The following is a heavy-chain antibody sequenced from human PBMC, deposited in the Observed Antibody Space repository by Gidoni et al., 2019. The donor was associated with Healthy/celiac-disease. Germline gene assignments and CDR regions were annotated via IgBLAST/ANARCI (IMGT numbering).Heavy chain of an antibody. J-gene: IGHJ6*03. CDR1: GFTFSSYG. D-gene: IGHD2-8*01. Sequence: QVQLVASGGGVVQPGRSLRLSCAASGFTFSSYGMHWVRQAPGKGLEWVAVIWYDGSNKYYADSVKGRFTISRDNSKNTLYLQMNSRRAEDTAVYYCARDSFVLRVYLSYMDVWGKGTTVTVSS. CDR3: ARDSFVLRVYLSYMDV. CDR2: IWYDGSNK. V-gene: IGHV3-33*01.